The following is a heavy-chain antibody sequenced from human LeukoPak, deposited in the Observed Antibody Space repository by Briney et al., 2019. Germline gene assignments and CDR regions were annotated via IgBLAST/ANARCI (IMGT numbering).Heavy chain of an antibody. J-gene: IGHJ4*02. D-gene: IGHD2-8*02. CDR3: ARQEGTEDY. V-gene: IGHV4-34*01. CDR2: INHSGST. Sequence: ESSETLSLTCAVYGGSFNGYYCSWIRQPPGKGLEWIGEINHSGSTNYNPSLKSRVTISVDASKNQFSLKLTSVTAADTAVYYCARQEGTEDYWGQGTLVTVSS. CDR1: GGSFNGYY.